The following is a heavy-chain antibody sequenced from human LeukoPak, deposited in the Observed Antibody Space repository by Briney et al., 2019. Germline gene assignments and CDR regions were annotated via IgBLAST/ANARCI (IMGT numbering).Heavy chain of an antibody. V-gene: IGHV3-7*05. Sequence: PGGSLRLSCEASGFTFSAYAMIWVRQAPGEGLEWVANIKQDGSEKYCVDSVKGRFTISRDNAKNSLYLQMNSLRAEDTAVYYCSNLYSSNYWGQGTLVTVSS. D-gene: IGHD6-13*01. CDR3: SNLYSSNY. J-gene: IGHJ4*02. CDR2: IKQDGSEK. CDR1: GFTFSAYA.